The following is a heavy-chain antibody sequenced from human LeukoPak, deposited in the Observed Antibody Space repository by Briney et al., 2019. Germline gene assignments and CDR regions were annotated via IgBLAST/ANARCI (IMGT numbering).Heavy chain of an antibody. V-gene: IGHV4-39*07. Sequence: SETLSLTCSVSGGSISSSSYFWGWIRQPPGKGLEWIASVHYSGSTYYNPSLKSRVTISVDTSKNQFSLKLSSVTAADTAVYYCARVERGSYEDYWGQGTLVTVSS. J-gene: IGHJ4*02. CDR2: VHYSGST. D-gene: IGHD1-26*01. CDR3: ARVERGSYEDY. CDR1: GGSISSSSYF.